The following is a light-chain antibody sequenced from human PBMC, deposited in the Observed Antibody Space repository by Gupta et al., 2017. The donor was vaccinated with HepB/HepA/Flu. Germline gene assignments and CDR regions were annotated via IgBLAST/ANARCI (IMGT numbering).Light chain of an antibody. J-gene: IGKJ2*01. CDR2: SAS. CDR1: QSINSN. CDR3: QQDKNWAYT. V-gene: IGKV3-15*01. Sequence: EIVMTQSPATLSVSPGERATLSCRASQSINSNLAWYQQKPVQAPRLRIYSASTRATAIPATYNGSGSGTEFTLKIRSLQSEDLAVYYCQQDKNWAYTF.